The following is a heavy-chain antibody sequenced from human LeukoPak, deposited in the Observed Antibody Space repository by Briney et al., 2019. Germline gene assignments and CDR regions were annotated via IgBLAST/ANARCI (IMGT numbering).Heavy chain of an antibody. Sequence: PGGSLRLSCAASGFTFSSYEMNWVRQAPGKGLEWVSYISSSGSTIYYADSVKGRFTISRDNAKNSLYLQMNSLRAEDTAVYYCARVGPRPYCYGSGSYYDGWGQGTLVTVSS. CDR1: GFTFSSYE. V-gene: IGHV3-48*03. CDR3: ARVGPRPYCYGSGSYYDG. CDR2: ISSSGSTI. J-gene: IGHJ4*02. D-gene: IGHD3-10*01.